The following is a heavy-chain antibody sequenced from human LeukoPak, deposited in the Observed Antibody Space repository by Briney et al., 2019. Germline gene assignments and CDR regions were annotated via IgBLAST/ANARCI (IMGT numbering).Heavy chain of an antibody. CDR1: GFTFSNAW. J-gene: IGHJ4*02. CDR3: TTVSLSHSSSPSDY. CDR2: IKSKTDGGTT. Sequence: GGSLRLSCAASGFTFSNAWMNWVRQAPGKGLEWVGRIKSKTDGGTTDYAAPVKGRFTISRDDSKDTLYLQMNSLKTEDTAVYYCTTVSLSHSSSPSDYWGQGTLVTASS. D-gene: IGHD6-6*01. V-gene: IGHV3-15*07.